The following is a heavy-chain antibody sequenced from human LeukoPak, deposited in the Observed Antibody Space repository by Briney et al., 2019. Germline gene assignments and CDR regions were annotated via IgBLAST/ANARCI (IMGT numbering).Heavy chain of an antibody. Sequence: GASVKVSCKASGYSFIGYYMHWVRQAPGQGLEWMGWINPNSGGTNYAQKFQGRVTMTRDTSISTAYMELSRLRSDDTAVYYCARDNYRSAVGDDYWGQGTLVTVSS. CDR2: INPNSGGT. J-gene: IGHJ4*02. CDR1: GYSFIGYY. CDR3: ARDNYRSAVGDDY. V-gene: IGHV1-2*02. D-gene: IGHD1-26*01.